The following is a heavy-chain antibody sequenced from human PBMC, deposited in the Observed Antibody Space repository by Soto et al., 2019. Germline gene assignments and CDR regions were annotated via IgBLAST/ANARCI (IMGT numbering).Heavy chain of an antibody. V-gene: IGHV1-69*01. D-gene: IGHD5-12*01. CDR1: GGTFSSYA. Sequence: QVQLVQSGAEVKKPGSSVKVSCKASGGTFSSYAISWVRQAPGQGLEWMGGIIPIFGTANYAQKFQGRVTITADESTSTANRELSSLRPENTAVYCCARAPEGYTPKYSFDSGGQGPLVPASS. CDR2: IIPIFGTA. J-gene: IGHJ4*02. CDR3: ARAPEGYTPKYSFDS.